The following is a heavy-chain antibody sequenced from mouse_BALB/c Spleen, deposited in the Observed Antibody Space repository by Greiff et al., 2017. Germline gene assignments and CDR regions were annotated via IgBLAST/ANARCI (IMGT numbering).Heavy chain of an antibody. D-gene: IGHD2-4*01. Sequence: VQLQQSGAELARPGASVKLSCKASGYTFTDYYINWVKQRTGQGLEWIGEIYPGSGNTYYNEKFKGKATLTADKSSSTAYMQLSSLTSEDSAVYFCARRTMIEGYAMDYWGQGTSVTVSS. V-gene: IGHV1-77*01. CDR1: GYTFTDYY. CDR3: ARRTMIEGYAMDY. J-gene: IGHJ4*01. CDR2: IYPGSGNT.